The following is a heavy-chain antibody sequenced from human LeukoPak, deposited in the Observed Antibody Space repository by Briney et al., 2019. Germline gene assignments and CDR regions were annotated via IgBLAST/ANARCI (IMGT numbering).Heavy chain of an antibody. J-gene: IGHJ5*02. CDR1: GGSISSSSYY. V-gene: IGHV4-39*07. Sequence: PSETLSLTCTVSGGSISSSSYYWGWIRQPPGKGLEWIGSIYYSGSTYYNPSLKSRVTISVDTSKNQFSLKLSSVTAADTAVYYCARGRGDNTWYLWWFDPWGQGSLVTVSS. D-gene: IGHD3-16*01. CDR2: IYYSGST. CDR3: ARGRGDNTWYLWWFDP.